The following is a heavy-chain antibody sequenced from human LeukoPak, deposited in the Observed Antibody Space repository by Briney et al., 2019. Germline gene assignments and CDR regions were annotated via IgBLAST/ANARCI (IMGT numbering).Heavy chain of an antibody. D-gene: IGHD6-6*01. CDR2: IYYSGST. CDR3: ARHVVAARPGFDY. CDR1: GGSISSSSYY. J-gene: IGHJ4*02. V-gene: IGHV4-39*01. Sequence: PSETLSLTCTVSGGSISSSSYYWGWIRQPPGKGLEWIGSIYYSGSTYYNPSPKSRVTISVDTSKNQFSLKLSSVTAADTAVYYCARHVVAARPGFDYWGQGTLVTVSS.